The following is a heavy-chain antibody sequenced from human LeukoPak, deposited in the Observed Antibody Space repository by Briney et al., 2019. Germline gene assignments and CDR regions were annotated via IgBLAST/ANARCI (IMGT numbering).Heavy chain of an antibody. CDR3: ARAGHSSGWLPFDY. J-gene: IGHJ4*02. V-gene: IGHV3-53*01. D-gene: IGHD6-19*01. CDR1: GFTVSSNY. Sequence: GGSLRLSCAASGFTVSSNYMSWVSQAGGKGREWVSVIYSGCSTYYADSVKGRFTISRYNSKNTLYLQMNSLRAEDTAVYYCARAGHSSGWLPFDYWGQGTLVTVSS. CDR2: IYSGCST.